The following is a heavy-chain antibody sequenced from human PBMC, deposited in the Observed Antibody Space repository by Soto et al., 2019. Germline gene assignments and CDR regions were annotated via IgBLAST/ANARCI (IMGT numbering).Heavy chain of an antibody. Sequence: PGGSLRLSCSASGFTFSNYAIRWVRQAPGKGLEYVSTISPNGGSTYYADSVKGRFAISRDNSKNTLYLQMSSLRAEDTAVYYCVKGEYYYDSGAYYPFDYWGHGTLVTVSS. CDR1: GFTFSNYA. D-gene: IGHD3-22*01. J-gene: IGHJ4*01. V-gene: IGHV3-64D*06. CDR3: VKGEYYYDSGAYYPFDY. CDR2: ISPNGGST.